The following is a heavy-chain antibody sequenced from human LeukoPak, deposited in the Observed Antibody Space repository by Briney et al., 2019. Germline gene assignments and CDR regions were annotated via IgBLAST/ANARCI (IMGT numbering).Heavy chain of an antibody. V-gene: IGHV4-39*07. D-gene: IGHD4-17*01. Sequence: SETLSLTCTVSGDSFSSVTDYWAWIRQPPGKGLEWIASGDYSGGTYYNPSLESRLTISVDTSKNQFSLKLSSVTAADTAVYYCARTRGVPYGDYLNDYWGQGTLVTVSS. J-gene: IGHJ4*02. CDR2: GDYSGGT. CDR3: ARTRGVPYGDYLNDY. CDR1: GDSFSSVTDY.